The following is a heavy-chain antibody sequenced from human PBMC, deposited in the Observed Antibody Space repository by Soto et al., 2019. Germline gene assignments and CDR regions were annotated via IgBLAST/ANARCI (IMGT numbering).Heavy chain of an antibody. D-gene: IGHD6-13*01. CDR2: ISGSGGST. J-gene: IGHJ5*02. CDR3: RIAAAGTNWFDH. CDR1: GFTFSSYA. Sequence: XGSLRPSFSASGFTFSSYAMSWVRKAPGKGLEWVSAISGSGGSTYYADSVKGRFTIARDNSKNTLYLQMNSLRAEDTAVYYCRIAAAGTNWFDHWGQGTLVTVSS. V-gene: IGHV3-23*01.